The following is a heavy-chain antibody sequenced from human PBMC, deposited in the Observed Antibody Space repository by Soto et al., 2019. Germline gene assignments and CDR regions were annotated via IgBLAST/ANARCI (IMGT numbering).Heavy chain of an antibody. CDR3: ARGRSMIANDDFEV. CDR1: GFAVSSYS. J-gene: IGHJ4*02. D-gene: IGHD2-21*01. V-gene: IGHV3-30-3*01. Sequence: WGSLSLSCAASGFAVSSYSMHWVRQAPGKGLEWVAAMSFDGNSKYFADSVKGRFKISRDTSKNTWSLEMESLGVADSALYHCARGRSMIANDDFEVWGQGNQVTVSS. CDR2: MSFDGNSK.